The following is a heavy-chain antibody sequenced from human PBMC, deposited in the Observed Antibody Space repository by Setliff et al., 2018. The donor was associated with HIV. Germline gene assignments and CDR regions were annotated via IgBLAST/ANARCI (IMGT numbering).Heavy chain of an antibody. Sequence: ASVKVSCKAPGGTFSSYGISWVRQAPGQGLEWMGGIIPIFGTANYAQKFQGGVTITADESTSTAYMELSSLRSEDTAVYYCARGGSITMIVVVPWAFDIWGQGTMVTVSS. V-gene: IGHV1-69*13. CDR1: GGTFSSYG. CDR3: ARGGSITMIVVVPWAFDI. J-gene: IGHJ3*02. CDR2: IIPIFGTA. D-gene: IGHD3-22*01.